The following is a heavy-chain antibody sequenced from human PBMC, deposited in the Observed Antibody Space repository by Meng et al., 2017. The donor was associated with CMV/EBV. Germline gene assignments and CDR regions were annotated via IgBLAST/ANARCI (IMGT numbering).Heavy chain of an antibody. V-gene: IGHV2-70*20. CDR1: GFSLSTSGMC. CDR3: ARIHSNYGPYGMDV. Sequence: SGSTLVKPTQTLSLTCTFSGFSLSTSGMCVSWVRQPPGKALEWLALIDWDDDKCYSTSLKTRLTISKDTSNNQVVLTMTNMDPVDTATYYCARIHSNYGPYGMDVWGQGTTVTVSS. J-gene: IGHJ6*02. CDR2: IDWDDDK. D-gene: IGHD4-11*01.